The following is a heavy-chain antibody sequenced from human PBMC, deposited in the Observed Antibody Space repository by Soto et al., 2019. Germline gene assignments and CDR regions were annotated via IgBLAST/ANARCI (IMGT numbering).Heavy chain of an antibody. D-gene: IGHD2-15*01. CDR1: GYTLTELS. V-gene: IGHV1-24*01. CDR3: ARGYCSGGSCSALAFDI. J-gene: IGHJ3*02. CDR2: FDPEGGET. Sequence: ASVKVSCKVSGYTLTELSMHWVRQAPGKGLEWMGGFDPEGGETSYAQKFQGRVTMTRNTSISTAYMELSSLRSEDTAVYYCARGYCSGGSCSALAFDIWGQGTMVTVSS.